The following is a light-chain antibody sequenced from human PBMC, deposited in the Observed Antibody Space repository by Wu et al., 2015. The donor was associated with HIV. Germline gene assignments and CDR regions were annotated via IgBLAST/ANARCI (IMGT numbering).Light chain of an antibody. V-gene: IGKV3-20*01. Sequence: EIVLTQSPGTLSLSPGERVTLSCRASQSVSSSHLAWYQQKPGQAPRLLIYGASSRATGIPDRFSGSGSGTGFTLTISRLEPEDFAVYYCQQYGSSPITFGPGTKVDIQ. J-gene: IGKJ3*01. CDR2: GAS. CDR1: QSVSSSH. CDR3: QQYGSSPIT.